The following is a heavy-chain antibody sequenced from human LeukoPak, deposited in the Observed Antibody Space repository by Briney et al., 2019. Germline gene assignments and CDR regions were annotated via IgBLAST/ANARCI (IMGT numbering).Heavy chain of an antibody. D-gene: IGHD6-13*01. J-gene: IGHJ4*02. CDR2: INHSGST. V-gene: IGHV4-34*01. CDR3: ARGGDYSRASSARVDY. Sequence: PSETLSLTCAVYGGSFSGYYWSWIRQPPGKGLEWIGEINHSGSTNYNLSLKSRVTISVDTSKNQFSLKLSSVTAADTAVYYCARGGDYSRASSARVDYWGQGTLVTVSS. CDR1: GGSFSGYY.